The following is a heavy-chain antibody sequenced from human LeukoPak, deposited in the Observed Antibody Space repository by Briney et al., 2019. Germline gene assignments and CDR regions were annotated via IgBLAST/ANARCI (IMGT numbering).Heavy chain of an antibody. D-gene: IGHD3-10*01. J-gene: IGHJ3*02. CDR1: GGTFSSYA. V-gene: IGHV1-69*06. CDR3: ARQTMVRGVTDAFDI. Sequence: ASVKVSCKASGGTFSSYAISWVRQAPGQGLEWMGGIIPIFGTANYAQKFQGRVTITADKSTSTAYMELSSLRSEDTAVYYCARQTMVRGVTDAFDIWAKGQWSPSLQ. CDR2: IIPIFGTA.